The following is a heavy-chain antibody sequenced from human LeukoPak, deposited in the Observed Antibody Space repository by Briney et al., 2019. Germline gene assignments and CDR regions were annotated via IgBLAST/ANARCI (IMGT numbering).Heavy chain of an antibody. Sequence: GASVKVSCKASGYTFTGYYMHWVRQAPGQGLEWMGWINPNSGGTNYAQKFQGRVTMTRDTSNDHFSLELSSVTAADTAVYYCARQGCITTDCFIKRAFDIWGQGTVVTVSS. V-gene: IGHV1-2*02. CDR1: GYTFTGYY. CDR2: INPNSGGT. D-gene: IGHD3-10*01. CDR3: ARQGCITTDCFIKRAFDI. J-gene: IGHJ3*02.